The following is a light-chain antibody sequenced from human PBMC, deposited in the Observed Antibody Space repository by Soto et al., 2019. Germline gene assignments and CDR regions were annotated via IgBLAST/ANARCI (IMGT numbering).Light chain of an antibody. CDR1: HSVSSN. Sequence: ERVMTQSPATLSVSPGERATLSCRASHSVSSNLAWYQQKPGQGPRLLISGASPRATGIPARFSGSGSGTEFTLTISSLQSEDFAVYYCQQYNKWPITFGQGTKV. J-gene: IGKJ1*01. CDR3: QQYNKWPIT. CDR2: GAS. V-gene: IGKV3-15*01.